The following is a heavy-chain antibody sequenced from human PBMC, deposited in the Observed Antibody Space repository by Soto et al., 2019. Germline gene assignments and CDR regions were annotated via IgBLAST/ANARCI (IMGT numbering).Heavy chain of an antibody. CDR2: TYYRSKWYN. CDR1: GDSVSSNSAA. V-gene: IGHV6-1*01. CDR3: ARAFLEWLPYFDY. Sequence: SQTLSLTCAISGDSVSSNSAAWNCISQSPSRGLEWLGRTYYRSKWYNDYAVSVKSRITINPDTSKNQFSLQLNSVTPEDTAVYYCARAFLEWLPYFDYWGQGTLVTVSS. D-gene: IGHD3-3*01. J-gene: IGHJ4*02.